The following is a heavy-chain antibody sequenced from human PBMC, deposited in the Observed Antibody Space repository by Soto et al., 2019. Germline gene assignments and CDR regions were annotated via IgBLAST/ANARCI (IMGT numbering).Heavy chain of an antibody. J-gene: IGHJ6*02. CDR1: GYSFTSYW. Sequence: PGESLKISCKGSGYSFTSYWISWVRQMPGKGLEWMGRIDPSDSYTNYSPSFQGHVTISADKSISTAYLQWSSLKASDTAMYYCASPLPEAARPYYYYGMDVWGQGTTVTFSS. CDR3: ASPLPEAARPYYYYGMDV. CDR2: IDPSDSYT. D-gene: IGHD6-6*01. V-gene: IGHV5-10-1*01.